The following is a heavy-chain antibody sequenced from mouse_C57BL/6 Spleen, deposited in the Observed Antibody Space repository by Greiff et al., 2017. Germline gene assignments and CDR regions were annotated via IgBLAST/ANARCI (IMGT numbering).Heavy chain of an antibody. CDR3: ARQGSSGYVLAY. Sequence: VKLMESGPGLVAPSQSLSITCTVSGFSLTSYGVHWVRQPPGKGLEWLVVIWSDGSTNYNSALKSRLSISKDNSKSQVFLKMNSLQTDDTAMYYCARQGSSGYVLAYWGQGTLVTVSA. J-gene: IGHJ3*01. CDR2: IWSDGST. D-gene: IGHD3-2*02. V-gene: IGHV2-6-1*01. CDR1: GFSLTSYG.